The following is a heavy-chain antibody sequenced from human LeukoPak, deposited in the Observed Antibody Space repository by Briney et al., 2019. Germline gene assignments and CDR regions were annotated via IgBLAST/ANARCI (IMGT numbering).Heavy chain of an antibody. CDR3: VKDIAPPSSGTFDY. V-gene: IGHV3-9*01. CDR2: VSWNGGSI. D-gene: IGHD6-19*01. J-gene: IGHJ4*02. CDR1: GFTFDDYA. Sequence: GGSLRLSCTASGFTFDDYAMQWVRQAPGGRLEWVSSVSWNGGSIGYAACVKGRFTISRDDAKNSLYLQMSSLRPEDTALYYCVKDIAPPSSGTFDYWGQGTLVTVSS.